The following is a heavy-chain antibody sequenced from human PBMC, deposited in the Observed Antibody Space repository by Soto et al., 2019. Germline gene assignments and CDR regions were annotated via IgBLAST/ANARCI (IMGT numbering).Heavy chain of an antibody. Sequence: GGSLRLSCTASGFTFSNYPMNCVRQAPGKAKEWASNIRSTTSDTYYTDSVKGRFTISRHDAKNSLYLQMNSLRDEDTAVYYFAIDLYWAFDYWVHGALVTVSS. CDR3: AIDLYWAFDY. V-gene: IGHV3-48*02. CDR2: IRSTTSDT. J-gene: IGHJ4*01. D-gene: IGHD2-8*02. CDR1: GFTFSNYP.